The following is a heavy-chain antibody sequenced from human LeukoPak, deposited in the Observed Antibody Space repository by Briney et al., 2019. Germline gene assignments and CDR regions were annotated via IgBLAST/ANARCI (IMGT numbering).Heavy chain of an antibody. V-gene: IGHV4-39*01. J-gene: IGHJ5*02. CDR1: GDSISSSSDY. D-gene: IGHD3/OR15-3a*01. Sequence: PSETLSLTCTVSGDSISSSSDYWGWIRQPPGPGLEWIGSINYSGRTFYNPSLKSRVTISVDTSKNQFSLNLTYVTAADTALYFCGRRGAGLNWFDPWGQGTLVTVSS. CDR2: INYSGRT. CDR3: GRRGAGLNWFDP.